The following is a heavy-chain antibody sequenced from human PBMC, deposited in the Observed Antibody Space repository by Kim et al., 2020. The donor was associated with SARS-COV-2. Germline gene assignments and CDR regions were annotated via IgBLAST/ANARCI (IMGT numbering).Heavy chain of an antibody. V-gene: IGHV3-48*03. J-gene: IGHJ1*01. CDR2: IDRSGGTI. CDR3: ARRNFYDSSGYYPESFQH. CDR1: GFTFRDYE. D-gene: IGHD3-22*01. Sequence: GGSLRLSCAASGFTFRDYEMNWVRQAPGKGLEWVSFIDRSGGTIYYADSVKGRFTISRDNSKNSLYQQMNSLNAEDTAVYYCARRNFYDSSGYYPESFQHWGQGTLVIVSS.